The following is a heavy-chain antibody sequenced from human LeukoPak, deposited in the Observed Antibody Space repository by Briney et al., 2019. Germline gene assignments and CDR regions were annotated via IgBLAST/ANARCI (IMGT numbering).Heavy chain of an antibody. CDR2: IYPGDSDT. CDR3: ARFSCSLPTQWYFDY. D-gene: IGHD6-13*01. V-gene: IGHV5-51*01. J-gene: IGHJ4*02. CDR1: GYSFTSYW. Sequence: GESLKISCKGSGYSFTSYWIGWVRQMPGKGLEWMGIIYPGDSDTRYSPSFQGQVTISADKSISTAYLQWSSLKASDTAMYYCARFSCSLPTQWYFDYWGQGTLVTVSS.